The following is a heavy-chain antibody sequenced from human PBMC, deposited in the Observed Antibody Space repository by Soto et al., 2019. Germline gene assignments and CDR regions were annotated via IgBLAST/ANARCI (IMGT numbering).Heavy chain of an antibody. CDR2: IYYTGTT. J-gene: IGHJ4*02. V-gene: IGHV4-61*01. Sequence: PXETLSLTCTVSGGSVSSSFFDWSWVRQPPGQILEWIVYIYYTGTTNYNPSLASRVAMSVDTSKKQFTLNLRSLTAADTARYYCARLKTSSGWSLFDSWGQGMLVTVSS. CDR3: ARLKTSSGWSLFDS. D-gene: IGHD6-13*01. CDR1: GGSVSSSFFD.